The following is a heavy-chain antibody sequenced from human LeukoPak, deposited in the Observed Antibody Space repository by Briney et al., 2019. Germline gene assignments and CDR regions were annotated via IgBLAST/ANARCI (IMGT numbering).Heavy chain of an antibody. CDR2: IKQDGSEK. CDR3: AKDKAETFGGVIVIGVFDY. V-gene: IGHV3-7*01. D-gene: IGHD3-16*02. CDR1: GFTLSSYW. J-gene: IGHJ4*02. Sequence: AGSLRLSCAASGFTLSSYWMSWVRQAPGKGLEWVANIKQDGSEKYYVDFVKGRFTIPRDNAKNPTYLQMNSLRTAHTAVSYWAKDKAETFGGVIVIGVFDYWGQGTLVTVSS.